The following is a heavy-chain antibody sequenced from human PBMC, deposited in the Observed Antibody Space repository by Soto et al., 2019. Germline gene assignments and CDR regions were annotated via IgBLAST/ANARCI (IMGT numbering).Heavy chain of an antibody. V-gene: IGHV3-15*01. J-gene: IGHJ4*02. CDR1: GFTFSNAW. CDR3: TTQRYSVSYYSFDY. D-gene: IGHD1-26*01. CDR2: IKSKTDGGTT. Sequence: GGSLRLSCAASGFTFSNAWMSWVRQAPGKGLEWVGRIKSKTDGGTTDYAAHVKGRFTISRDDSKNTLYLQMNSLKTEDTAVYYCTTQRYSVSYYSFDYWGQGTLVTVSS.